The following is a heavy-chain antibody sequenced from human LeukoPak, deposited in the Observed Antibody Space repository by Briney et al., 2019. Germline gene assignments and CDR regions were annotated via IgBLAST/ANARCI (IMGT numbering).Heavy chain of an antibody. CDR2: IIPIFGTA. CDR3: ARDSDYYYGSGSYYRGGY. V-gene: IGHV1-69*13. J-gene: IGHJ4*02. CDR1: GGTFSSYA. D-gene: IGHD3-10*01. Sequence: SVKVSCKASGGTFSSYAISWVRQAPGQGLEWMGGIIPIFGTANYAQKFQGRVTITADESTSTAYKELSSLRSEDTAVYYCARDSDYYYGSGSYYRGGYWVQGTLVTVSA.